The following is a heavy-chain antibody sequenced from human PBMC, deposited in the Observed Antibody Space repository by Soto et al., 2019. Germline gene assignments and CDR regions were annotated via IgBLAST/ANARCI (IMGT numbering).Heavy chain of an antibody. Sequence: QLQLQESGPGLVKPSETLSLTCTVSGGSISSTSYYWVWIRQPPGKGLEWIGSFYYSGSTYYNPSLKSRVTISVDTSENHFSLRLSSVTAADTAVYYCARQVVDGTVAGAGSLDYWGQGTLVTVSS. CDR1: GGSISSTSYY. J-gene: IGHJ4*02. CDR3: ARQVVDGTVAGAGSLDY. V-gene: IGHV4-39*01. CDR2: FYYSGST. D-gene: IGHD6-19*01.